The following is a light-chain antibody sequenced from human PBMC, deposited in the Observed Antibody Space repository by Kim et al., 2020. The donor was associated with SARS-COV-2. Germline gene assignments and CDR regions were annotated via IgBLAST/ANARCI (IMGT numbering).Light chain of an antibody. CDR1: SLRTYY. V-gene: IGLV3-19*01. CDR3: NSRDSSGNLYV. CDR2: GKN. J-gene: IGLJ1*01. Sequence: SSKLTQDPAVSVALGQTVSFTCQGDSLRTYYAGWYQQKPGQAPVLVIYGKNNRPSGIPDRFSGSSSGDTASLTITGAQAEDEADYYCNSRDSSGNLYVFGTGTKVTVL.